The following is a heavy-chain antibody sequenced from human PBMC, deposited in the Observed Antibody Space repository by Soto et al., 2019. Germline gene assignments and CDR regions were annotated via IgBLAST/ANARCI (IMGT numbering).Heavy chain of an antibody. Sequence: GPSVKVSCKASGYTFTSYGISWVRQAPGQGLEWMGWISAYNGNTNYAQKLQGRVTMTTDTSTSTAYMELRSLRSDDTAVYYCAFLYCDDYYYYGMSVWGQGTSVPVSS. CDR3: AFLYCDDYYYYGMSV. CDR2: ISAYNGNT. V-gene: IGHV1-18*01. CDR1: GYTFTSYG. J-gene: IGHJ6*02. D-gene: IGHD4-17*01.